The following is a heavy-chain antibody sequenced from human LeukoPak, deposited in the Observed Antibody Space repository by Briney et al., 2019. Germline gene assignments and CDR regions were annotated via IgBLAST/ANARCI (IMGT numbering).Heavy chain of an antibody. D-gene: IGHD6-19*01. CDR2: IYHSGST. CDR1: GGSISSSNW. V-gene: IGHV4-4*02. CDR3: ARLSKSSGWYLNWFDP. Sequence: SETLSLTCAVSGGSISSSNWWSWVRQSPGKGLEWIGEIYHSGSTNYNPSLKSRVTISVDKSKNQFSLKLSSVTAADTAVYYCARLSKSSGWYLNWFDPWGQGTLVTVSS. J-gene: IGHJ5*02.